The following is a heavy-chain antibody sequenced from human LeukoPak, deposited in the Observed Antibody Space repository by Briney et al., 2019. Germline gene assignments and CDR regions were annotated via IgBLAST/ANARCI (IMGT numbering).Heavy chain of an antibody. CDR2: ISGSGGSA. V-gene: IGHV3-23*01. CDR1: GFTFSSYA. CDR3: AKESGVRVTPIDY. Sequence: GGSLRLSCAASGFTFSSYAMSWVRQAPGKGLEWVSAISGSGGSAYYADSVKGRFTISRDNSKNMLYLQMNSLRAEDTAVYYCAKESGVRVTPIDYWGQGTLVTVSS. D-gene: IGHD3-3*01. J-gene: IGHJ4*02.